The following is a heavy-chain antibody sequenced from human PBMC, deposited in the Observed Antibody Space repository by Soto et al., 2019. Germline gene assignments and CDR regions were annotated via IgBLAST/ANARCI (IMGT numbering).Heavy chain of an antibody. D-gene: IGHD3-22*01. CDR3: ARGGGSRGLYYYDSSGYPLDS. Sequence: SETLSLTCAVYGGSFSGYYWSWIRQPPGKGLEWIGEINHSGSTNYNPSLKSRVTISVDTSKNQFSLKLSSVTAADTAVYYCARGGGSRGLYYYDSSGYPLDSWGQGTLVTVSS. CDR2: INHSGST. V-gene: IGHV4-34*01. J-gene: IGHJ4*02. CDR1: GGSFSGYY.